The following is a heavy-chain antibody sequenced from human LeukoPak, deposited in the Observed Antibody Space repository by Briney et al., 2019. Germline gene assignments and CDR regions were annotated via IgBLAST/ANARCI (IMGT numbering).Heavy chain of an antibody. V-gene: IGHV4-30-2*01. Sequence: PSQTLSLTCTVSGGSISSGGYSWSWIRQAPGKGLEWIGYIYHSGSTSYNPSLKSRVTISVDRSKNQFSLKLSSVTAADTAVYYCARDRPGSGGIGGFDIWGQGTVVTVSS. J-gene: IGHJ3*02. D-gene: IGHD2-15*01. CDR2: IYHSGST. CDR3: ARDRPGSGGIGGFDI. CDR1: GGSISSGGYS.